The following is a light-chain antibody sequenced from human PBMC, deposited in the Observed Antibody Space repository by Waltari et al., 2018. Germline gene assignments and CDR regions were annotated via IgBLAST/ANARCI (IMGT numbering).Light chain of an antibody. J-gene: IGKJ2*01. V-gene: IGKV1-9*01. CDR3: QHLNSYPVT. CDR1: QGISSY. CDR2: TAS. Sequence: DIQLTQSPSFLSASVGERATITCRASQGISSYLAWYQQKPGKAPKLLIYTASTLQSGVPSRFSGSGSGTEFTLTISSLQPEDFATYYCQHLNSYPVTFGQGTKLEIK.